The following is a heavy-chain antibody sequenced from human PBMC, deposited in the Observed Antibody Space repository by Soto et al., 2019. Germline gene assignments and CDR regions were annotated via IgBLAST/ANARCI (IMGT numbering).Heavy chain of an antibody. CDR2: IIPMFDTP. CDR3: ATERGYRAVDGSDAYHI. Sequence: QVQLVQSGAEVKKPGSSVKVSCKASGGTFSTYSISWVRQAPGQGPEWIGGIIPMFDTPNYAQKFQGRVTISADESTSTAYMELSSLRSEDTAVYFNATERGYRAVDGSDAYHIWGQGTMVTVSS. V-gene: IGHV1-69*01. CDR1: GGTFSTYS. D-gene: IGHD6-19*01. J-gene: IGHJ3*02.